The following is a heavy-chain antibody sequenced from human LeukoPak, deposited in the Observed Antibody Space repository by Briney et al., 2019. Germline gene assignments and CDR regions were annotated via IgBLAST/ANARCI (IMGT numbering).Heavy chain of an antibody. Sequence: GGSLRLSCAASGFTFSSYAMSWVRQAPGKGLEWVSAISGSGGSTYYADSVKGRFTISRDNSKNTLYLQMNSLRAEDTAVYYSAKDTDSSSWVYYFDYWGQGTLVTVSS. CDR2: ISGSGGST. J-gene: IGHJ4*02. CDR1: GFTFSSYA. V-gene: IGHV3-23*01. D-gene: IGHD6-13*01. CDR3: AKDTDSSSWVYYFDY.